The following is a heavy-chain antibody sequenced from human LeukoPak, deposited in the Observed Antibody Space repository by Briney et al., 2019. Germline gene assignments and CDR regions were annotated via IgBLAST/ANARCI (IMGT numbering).Heavy chain of an antibody. CDR1: GGSISSGGYY. CDR2: IYYSGST. J-gene: IGHJ5*02. CDR3: ARGQELRFYNWFDP. V-gene: IGHV4-31*03. D-gene: IGHD1-7*01. Sequence: SETLSLTCTVSGGSISSGGYYWSWIRQHPGKGLECIGYIYYSGSTYYNPSLKSRVTISVDTSKNQFSLKLSSVTAADTAVYYCARGQELRFYNWFDPWGQGTLVTVSS.